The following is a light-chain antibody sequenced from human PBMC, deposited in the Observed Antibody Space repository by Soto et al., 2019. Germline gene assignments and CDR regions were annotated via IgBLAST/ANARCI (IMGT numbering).Light chain of an antibody. CDR2: DVS. CDR3: GSYTTSSTVV. V-gene: IGLV2-14*03. Sequence: QSVLTQPASVSGSPGQSITISCAGTSSDVGAYNYVSWYQQHPGKAPKLMIYDVSNRPSGVSYRFSGSKSGNTASLTISGLQAEDEADYYCGSYTTSSTVVFGGGTKLTVL. J-gene: IGLJ2*01. CDR1: SSDVGAYNY.